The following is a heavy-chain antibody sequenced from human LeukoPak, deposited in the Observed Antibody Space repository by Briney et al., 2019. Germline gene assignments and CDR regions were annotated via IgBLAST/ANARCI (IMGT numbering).Heavy chain of an antibody. D-gene: IGHD6-6*01. CDR1: GGSISSGSYY. V-gene: IGHV4-61*02. CDR3: AREGAARNFDY. J-gene: IGHJ4*02. Sequence: SQTLSLTCTVSGGSISSGSYYWSWIRQPAGKGLEWIGRIYTSGSTNYNPSLKSRVTISVDTSKNRFSLKLSSVTAADTAVYYCAREGAARNFDYWGQGILVTVSS. CDR2: IYTSGST.